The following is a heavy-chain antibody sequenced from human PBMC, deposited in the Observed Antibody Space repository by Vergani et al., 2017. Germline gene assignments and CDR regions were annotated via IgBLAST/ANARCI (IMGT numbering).Heavy chain of an antibody. CDR2: IWYDGSIK. J-gene: IGHJ3*02. D-gene: IGHD3-22*01. CDR3: ARQLYYYDSSGYDGLDI. CDR1: GFTFSSYG. V-gene: IGHV3-33*01. Sequence: QVQLVESGGGVVQPGRSLRLSCAASGFTFSSYGMHWVRQAPGKGLEWVAVIWYDGSIKYYADSVKGRFTISRDNSKNTLYLQMDSLRAEDTAVYYCARQLYYYDSSGYDGLDIWGQGTMVTVSS.